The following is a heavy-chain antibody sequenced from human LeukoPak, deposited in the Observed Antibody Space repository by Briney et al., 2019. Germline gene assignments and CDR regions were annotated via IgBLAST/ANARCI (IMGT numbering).Heavy chain of an antibody. J-gene: IGHJ6*03. Sequence: GGCLRLACAAAGFTFIKYAVNWGRQAPGEGREWVSAVGVSGGSTYYADSVKGRFTISRDNSKNTLYLQMNSLRAEDTAVYYCAKGHNAWSYMSFYYMDVWGKGTTVTVSS. CDR3: AKGHNAWSYMSFYYMDV. CDR2: VGVSGGST. D-gene: IGHD3-10*01. V-gene: IGHV3-23*01. CDR1: GFTFIKYA.